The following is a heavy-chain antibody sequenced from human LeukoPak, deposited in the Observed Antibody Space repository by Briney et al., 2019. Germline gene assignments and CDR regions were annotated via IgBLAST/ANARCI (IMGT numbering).Heavy chain of an antibody. Sequence: PSETLSLTCTVSGGSFSSSSYYWGWIRQPPGKGLEWIGSMYYSGSTYYNASLRSRLTISVDTSKNQFSLKLSSVTAADTAVYYCARHFDRDGYTSNAFYIWGQGTMVTVSS. D-gene: IGHD5-24*01. J-gene: IGHJ3*02. V-gene: IGHV4-39*01. CDR2: MYYSGST. CDR3: ARHFDRDGYTSNAFYI. CDR1: GGSFSSSSYY.